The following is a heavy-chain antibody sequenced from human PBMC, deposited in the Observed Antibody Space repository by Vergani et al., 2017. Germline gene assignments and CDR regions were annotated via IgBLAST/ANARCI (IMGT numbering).Heavy chain of an antibody. CDR3: ARVNTETNGHLYYYYYMDV. D-gene: IGHD4-11*01. CDR2: IFQSGSP. CDR1: GGSISSGAFS. J-gene: IGHJ6*03. V-gene: IGHV4-30-2*01. Sequence: QLQLQESGSGLVKPSQTLSLNCAASGGSISSGAFSWGWIRQPPGRGLQWIGHIFQSGSPDYNASLKSRVNISLDKSKNHFSLSLSSVTAADTAVYYCARVNTETNGHLYYYYYMDVWGQGTAVTVS.